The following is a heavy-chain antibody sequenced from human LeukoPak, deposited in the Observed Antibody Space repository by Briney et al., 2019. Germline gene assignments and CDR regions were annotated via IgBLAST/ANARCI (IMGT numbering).Heavy chain of an antibody. J-gene: IGHJ4*02. D-gene: IGHD3-22*01. CDR1: GGSISSYY. Sequence: SETLSLTCTVSGGSISSYYWSWIRQPPGKGLEWIGYIYYSGSTNYNPSLKSRFTISVDTSKNQFSLKLSSVTAADTAVYYCARRGWENYYDSSGYYPTFDYWGQGTLVTVSS. CDR2: IYYSGST. V-gene: IGHV4-59*08. CDR3: ARRGWENYYDSSGYYPTFDY.